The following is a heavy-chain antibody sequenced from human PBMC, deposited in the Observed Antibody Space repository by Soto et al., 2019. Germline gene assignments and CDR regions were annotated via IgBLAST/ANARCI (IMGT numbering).Heavy chain of an antibody. Sequence: QPGGSLSLSCAASGFTFSDFGFHWVRQAPGKELEWVAVIWFDGSYKYYTDSVKGRFTISRDNSKNTLFLQMNSLRAEDTGIYYCARSSVYGVVKYRIDVWGQGTTVTVSS. D-gene: IGHD3-3*01. J-gene: IGHJ6*02. CDR3: ARSSVYGVVKYRIDV. CDR1: GFTFSDFG. CDR2: IWFDGSYK. V-gene: IGHV3-33*01.